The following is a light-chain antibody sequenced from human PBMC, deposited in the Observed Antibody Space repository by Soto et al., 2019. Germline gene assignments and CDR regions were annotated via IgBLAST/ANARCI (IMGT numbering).Light chain of an antibody. J-gene: IGLJ1*01. CDR2: DVS. CDR1: NSDVGDYKY. V-gene: IGLV2-14*01. Sequence: SVLTQPASVSGFPGQSITISRTVSNSDVGDYKYVSWYQQMSGAAPKLIIYDVSDRPSGVSNRFSGSKSGNTASLTISGLQAEDEADYYCNSYTSTTTLYVFGTGTKVTV. CDR3: NSYTSTTTLYV.